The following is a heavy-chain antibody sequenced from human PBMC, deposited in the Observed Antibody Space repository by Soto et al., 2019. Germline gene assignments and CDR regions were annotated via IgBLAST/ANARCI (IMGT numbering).Heavy chain of an antibody. CDR2: VYYSGST. CDR3: ARAGSGYGDYGVMAGWFDP. D-gene: IGHD4-17*01. J-gene: IGHJ5*02. Sequence: PSETLSLTCTVSGGSISTYYWSWIRQPPGKGLEWIGFVYYSGSTNYYPSLKSRVTISVDTSKNQFSLKLRSVTAADTAVYYCARAGSGYGDYGVMAGWFDPWGQGTLVTVPQ. V-gene: IGHV4-59*01. CDR1: GGSISTYY.